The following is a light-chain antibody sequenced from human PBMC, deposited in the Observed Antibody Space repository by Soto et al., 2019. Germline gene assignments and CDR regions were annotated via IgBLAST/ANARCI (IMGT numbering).Light chain of an antibody. Sequence: EIGLTQSPATLSLSPGERATLSCGASQRVSSSYLAWYQQIPGLAPRLLIYDAYSRATGIPDRFSGSGSGTDFTLTISRLEPEDFAVYYCQQYGISLTFGGGTKVEIK. CDR1: QRVSSSY. V-gene: IGKV3D-20*01. CDR3: QQYGISLT. J-gene: IGKJ4*01. CDR2: DAY.